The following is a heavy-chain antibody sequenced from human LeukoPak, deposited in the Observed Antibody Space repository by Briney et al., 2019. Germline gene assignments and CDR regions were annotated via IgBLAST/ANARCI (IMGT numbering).Heavy chain of an antibody. CDR1: GGSISSYY. J-gene: IGHJ5*02. CDR3: ARGRGTIFGVVIKAKNWFDP. V-gene: IGHV4-59*01. D-gene: IGHD3-3*01. Sequence: SETLSLTCTVSGGSISSYYWSWIRQPPGKGLEWIGYIYYSGSTNYNPSLKSRVTISVDTSKNQFSLKLSSVTAADTAVYYCARGRGTIFGVVIKAKNWFDPWGQGTLVTVSS. CDR2: IYYSGST.